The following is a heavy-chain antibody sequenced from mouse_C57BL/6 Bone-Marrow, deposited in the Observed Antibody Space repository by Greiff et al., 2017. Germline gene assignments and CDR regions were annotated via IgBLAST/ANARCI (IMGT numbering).Heavy chain of an antibody. CDR1: GYSFTDYN. J-gene: IGHJ4*01. V-gene: IGHV1-39*01. Sequence: VQLKESGPELVKPGASVKISCKASGYSFTDYNMNWVKQSNGKSLEWIGVINPNYGTTSYNQKFKGKTTLTVDKSSSTAYMQLNSLTSEDSAVYYCARDYDNDYAMDYWGQGTSVTVSS. CDR3: ARDYDNDYAMDY. D-gene: IGHD2-4*01. CDR2: INPNYGTT.